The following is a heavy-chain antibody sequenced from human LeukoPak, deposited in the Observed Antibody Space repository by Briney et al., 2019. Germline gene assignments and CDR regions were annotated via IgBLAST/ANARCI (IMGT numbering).Heavy chain of an antibody. J-gene: IGHJ4*02. CDR2: IYYSGST. Sequence: SETLSLTCTVSGGSISSSSYYWGWIRQPPGKGLEWIGSIYYSGSTYYNPSLKSRVTISVDTSKNQFSLKLSSVTAADTAVYYCARGSGWNQLVGYWGQGTLVTVSS. V-gene: IGHV4-39*07. D-gene: IGHD6-19*01. CDR1: GGSISSSSYY. CDR3: ARGSGWNQLVGY.